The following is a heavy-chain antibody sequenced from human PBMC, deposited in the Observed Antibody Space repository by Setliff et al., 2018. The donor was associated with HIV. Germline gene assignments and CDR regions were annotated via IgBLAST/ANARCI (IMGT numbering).Heavy chain of an antibody. CDR3: ARHGGYNPLDY. CDR2: INPGSGAT. J-gene: IGHJ4*02. V-gene: IGHV1-2*02. CDR1: GYTFTGYN. D-gene: IGHD4-17*01. Sequence: GASVKVSCKASGYTFTGYNLHWLRQAPGQGLEWMGVINPGSGATIYAQRFQGQVTISADKSISTAYLQWSSLKASDTAMYYCARHGGYNPLDYWGQGTLVTVSS.